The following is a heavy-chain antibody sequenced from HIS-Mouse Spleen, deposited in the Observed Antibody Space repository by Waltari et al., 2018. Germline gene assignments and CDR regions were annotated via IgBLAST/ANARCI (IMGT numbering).Heavy chain of an antibody. CDR1: GGSISSSSYY. V-gene: IGHV4-39*07. D-gene: IGHD6-13*01. CDR2: IYYSGST. Sequence: QLQLQESGPGLVKPSETLSLTCTVSGGSISSSSYYWGWIRQPPGKGLGWIGSIYYSGSTCYNPAIKSPVTISVDTSKNQFSLKLSSVTAADTAVYYCAREIPYSSSWYDWYFDLWGRGTLVTVSS. J-gene: IGHJ2*01. CDR3: AREIPYSSSWYDWYFDL.